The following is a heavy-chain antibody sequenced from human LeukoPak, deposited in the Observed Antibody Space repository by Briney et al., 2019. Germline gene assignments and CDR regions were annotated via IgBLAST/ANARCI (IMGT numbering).Heavy chain of an antibody. CDR3: AKAVNYYGSGMLDY. CDR1: GFTFSNYA. V-gene: IGHV3-23*01. CDR2: ISGSGGST. D-gene: IGHD3-10*01. Sequence: GGSLRLSCAASGFTFSNYAMSWVRQAPGKGLEWVSAISGSGGSTYYADSVKGRFTISRDNSKNTLYLQMNSLRAEDTAVYYCAKAVNYYGSGMLDYWGQGTLVTVSS. J-gene: IGHJ4*02.